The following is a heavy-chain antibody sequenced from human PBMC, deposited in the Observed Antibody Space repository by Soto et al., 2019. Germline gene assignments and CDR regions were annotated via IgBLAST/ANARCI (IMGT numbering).Heavy chain of an antibody. CDR1: GGSISGYY. D-gene: IGHD3-22*01. Sequence: QVQLQQSGPGLVKPSETLSLTCTVSGGSISGYYWSWIRQPPGKGLEWIGYIYYSGSSNYNPSLKSRVTRSLDTSKNQFSLRLRSVTAADTAVYYCARARYDSSGYYYFDYWGQGTLVTVSS. CDR3: ARARYDSSGYYYFDY. V-gene: IGHV4-59*01. CDR2: IYYSGSS. J-gene: IGHJ4*02.